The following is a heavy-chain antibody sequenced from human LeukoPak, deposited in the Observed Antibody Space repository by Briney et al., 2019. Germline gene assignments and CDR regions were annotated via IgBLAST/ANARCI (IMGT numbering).Heavy chain of an antibody. CDR3: ARVKWLDV. D-gene: IGHD2-15*01. Sequence: PGGSLRLSCAASGFIVRTNDINWVRQAPGKGLEWVSVIFSDGSTYYTDSVRGRFTISRDNSMNTVYLQMNSLRAEDTAVYYCARVKWLDVWGSGTTVTVSS. CDR2: IFSDGST. V-gene: IGHV3-53*01. CDR1: GFIVRTND. J-gene: IGHJ6*04.